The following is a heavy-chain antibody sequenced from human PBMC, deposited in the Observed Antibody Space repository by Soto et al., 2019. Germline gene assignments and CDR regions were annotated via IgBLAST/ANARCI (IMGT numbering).Heavy chain of an antibody. CDR3: ARGLAAVGTAAYYYYMDV. V-gene: IGHV1-8*01. J-gene: IGHJ6*03. CDR1: GYTFTSYD. CDR2: MNPNSGNT. Sequence: ASVKVSCKASGYTFTSYDINWVRQATGQGLEWMGWMNPNSGNTGYAQKFQGRVTMTRNTSISTAYMELSSLRSEDTAVYYCARGLAAVGTAAYYYYMDVWGKGTTVTVSS. D-gene: IGHD6-13*01.